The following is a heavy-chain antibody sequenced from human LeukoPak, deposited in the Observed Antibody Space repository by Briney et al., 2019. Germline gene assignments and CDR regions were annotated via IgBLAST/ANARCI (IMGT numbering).Heavy chain of an antibody. CDR1: GGSISSGNYY. D-gene: IGHD3-3*01. Sequence: SQTLSLTCTVSGGSISSGNYYWSWIRQPAGKGLEWIGHIYTSGSTNYNPSLKSRVTISVDTSKNQFSLKLSSVTAADTAVYYCVREGYDSLWGQGTLVTVSS. CDR3: VREGYDSL. J-gene: IGHJ4*02. CDR2: IYTSGST. V-gene: IGHV4-61*09.